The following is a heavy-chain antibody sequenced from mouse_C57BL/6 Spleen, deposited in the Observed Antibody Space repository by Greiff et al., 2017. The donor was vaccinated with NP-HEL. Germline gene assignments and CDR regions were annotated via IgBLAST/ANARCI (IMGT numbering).Heavy chain of an antibody. CDR1: GYSITSGYY. D-gene: IGHD1-1*01. CDR2: ISYDGSN. CDR3: ASGATTVVERRYFDV. Sequence: DVKLQESGPGLVKPSQSLSLTCSVTGYSITSGYYWNWIRQFPGNKLEWMGYISYDGSNNYNPSLKNRISITRDTSKNQFFLKLNSVTTEDTATYYCASGATTVVERRYFDVWGTGTTVTVSS. V-gene: IGHV3-6*01. J-gene: IGHJ1*03.